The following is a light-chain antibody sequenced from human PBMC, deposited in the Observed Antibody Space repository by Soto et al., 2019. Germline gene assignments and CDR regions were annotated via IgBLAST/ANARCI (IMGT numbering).Light chain of an antibody. CDR2: TVT. Sequence: SAPAPPPSVFGSPGQSVTLSRTGNSRDIGGYNYVSWYQQHPGKAPKLMIYTVTKRPSGVPDRSSGSKSDNTASLTISGLQADDEADYYCCSYAGSSSYVFGTGTKVTVL. V-gene: IGLV2-11*01. CDR1: SRDIGGYNY. J-gene: IGLJ1*01. CDR3: CSYAGSSSYV.